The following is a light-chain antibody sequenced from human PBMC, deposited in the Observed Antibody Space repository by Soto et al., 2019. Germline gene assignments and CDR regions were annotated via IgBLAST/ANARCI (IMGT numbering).Light chain of an antibody. CDR3: QQGSNWLT. CDR1: QGFSRY. V-gene: IGKV3-11*01. J-gene: IGKJ4*01. Sequence: EIVLTQSPATLSLSPGERATLSCRPRQGFSRYFVYYQQKPGQAPSPLISGESNRATALPARFSASGSATDLTLPINSIEHEDFAVYYCQQGSNWLTFGGGTPVDIK. CDR2: GES.